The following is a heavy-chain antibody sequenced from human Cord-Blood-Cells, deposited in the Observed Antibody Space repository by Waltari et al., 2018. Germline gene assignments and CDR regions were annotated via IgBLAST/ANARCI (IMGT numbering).Heavy chain of an antibody. CDR3: ARETRYYYYMDV. Sequence: QVQLVQSGAEVKKPGSSVKVSCKASGGTFSSYAISWVRQAPGQGLEWMGGITPILGIANYAQEVQGRVTITADESTSTADMELSSLRSEDTAVYYCARETRYYYYMDVWGKGTTVTVSS. CDR1: GGTFSSYA. V-gene: IGHV1-69*04. CDR2: ITPILGIA. J-gene: IGHJ6*03.